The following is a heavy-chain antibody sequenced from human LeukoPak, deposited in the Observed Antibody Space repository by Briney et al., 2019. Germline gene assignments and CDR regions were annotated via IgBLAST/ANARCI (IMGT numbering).Heavy chain of an antibody. V-gene: IGHV1-69*08. D-gene: IGHD6-19*01. J-gene: IGHJ5*01. Sequence: SVKVSCKASGGSFNSYILSWVRQAPGQGLEWMGRITPLLDKADYAQKFQGRITITADSSTSTAYMELSSLRSDDTAVYYCARDRVAISEAGFDSWGQGTLVIVSS. CDR3: ARDRVAISEAGFDS. CDR1: GGSFNSYI. CDR2: ITPLLDKA.